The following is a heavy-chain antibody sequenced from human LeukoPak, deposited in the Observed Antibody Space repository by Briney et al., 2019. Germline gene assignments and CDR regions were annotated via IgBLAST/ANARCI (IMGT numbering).Heavy chain of an antibody. D-gene: IGHD3-3*01. Sequence: PSETLSLTCTVSGGSISSGDYYWSWIRQPPGKGLEWIGYIYYSGSTNYNPSLKSRVTISVDTSKNQFSLKLSSVTAADTAVYYCARGSYYDFWSGYPGYFDYWGQGTLVTVSS. V-gene: IGHV4-61*08. CDR2: IYYSGST. CDR1: GGSISSGDYY. CDR3: ARGSYYDFWSGYPGYFDY. J-gene: IGHJ4*02.